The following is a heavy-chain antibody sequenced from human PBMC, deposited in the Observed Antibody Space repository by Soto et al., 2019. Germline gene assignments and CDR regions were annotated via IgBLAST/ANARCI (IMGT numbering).Heavy chain of an antibody. CDR2: IHPGESDV. Sequence: GESLKISCKGYGYTFTNFWIGWVRQMPGKGLEWMGIIHPGESDVRYNPSFRGQVTISADKDISTAYLQWSSLKASDTAMYFCERSGFYGSPYGLDVWGQGTTVNVSS. V-gene: IGHV5-51*01. J-gene: IGHJ6*01. CDR3: ERSGFYGSPYGLDV. D-gene: IGHD3-3*01. CDR1: GYTFTNFW.